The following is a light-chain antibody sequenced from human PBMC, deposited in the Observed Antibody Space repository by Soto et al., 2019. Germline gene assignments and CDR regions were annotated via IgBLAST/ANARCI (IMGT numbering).Light chain of an antibody. CDR1: QGISSS. J-gene: IGKJ1*01. CDR2: AAS. CDR3: QQLNTYPRT. Sequence: QLTQSPSFLSASVGDRVTITCRASQGISSSLAWYQQKPGKAPNLLIYAASTLQSGVPSRFSGGGSGTEFTLTISSLQPEDFASYYCQQLNTYPRTFGQGTKV. V-gene: IGKV1-9*01.